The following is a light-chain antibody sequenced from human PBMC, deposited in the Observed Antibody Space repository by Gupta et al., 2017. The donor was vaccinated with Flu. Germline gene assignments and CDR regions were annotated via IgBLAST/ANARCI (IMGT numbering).Light chain of an antibody. J-gene: IGLJ3*02. CDR2: EDN. CDR3: QTYDVTNTV. V-gene: IGLV6-57*01. CDR1: SGSIANNF. Sequence: TVTISCTRSSGSIANNFVHWYQQRPGSSPTTVIYEDNQRPSGVPDRFSSSIDSSSNSASLTISGLKTEDEADYYCQTYDVTNTVFGAGTRLTVL.